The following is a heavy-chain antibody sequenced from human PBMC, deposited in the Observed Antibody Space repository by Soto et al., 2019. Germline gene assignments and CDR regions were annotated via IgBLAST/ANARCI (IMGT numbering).Heavy chain of an antibody. Sequence: KPSETLSLTCTVSGGSISSSSYYWGWIRQPPGKGLEWIGSIYYSGSTYYNPSLKSRVTISVDTSKNQFSLKLSSVTAADTAVYYCARRNQLLYRSWFDPWGQGTLVTVSS. CDR2: IYYSGST. J-gene: IGHJ5*02. V-gene: IGHV4-39*01. D-gene: IGHD2-2*02. CDR3: ARRNQLLYRSWFDP. CDR1: GGSISSSSYY.